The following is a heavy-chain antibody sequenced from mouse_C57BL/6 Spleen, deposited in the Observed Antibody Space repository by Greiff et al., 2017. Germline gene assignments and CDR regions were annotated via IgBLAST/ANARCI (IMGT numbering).Heavy chain of an antibody. Sequence: VQLQQPGAELVKPGASVKLSCKASGYTFTSYWMHWVKQRPGQGLEWIGMIHPNSGSTNYNEKFKSKATLTVDKSSSTAYMQLSSLTSEDSAVYYCARWLLQVYFDYWGQGTTLTVSS. D-gene: IGHD2-3*01. CDR2: IHPNSGST. J-gene: IGHJ2*01. CDR1: GYTFTSYW. CDR3: ARWLLQVYFDY. V-gene: IGHV1-64*01.